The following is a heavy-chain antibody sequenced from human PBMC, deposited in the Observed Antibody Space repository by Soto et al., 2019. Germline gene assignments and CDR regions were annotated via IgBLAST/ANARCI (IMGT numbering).Heavy chain of an antibody. J-gene: IGHJ4*02. Sequence: EVQLVESGGGLVKPGGSLRLSCAASGFTFSSYSMNWVRQAPGKGLEWVSSISSSSSYIYYADSVKGRFTSSRDNAKNSLYLQMNSLRAEDTAVYYCARDRRDCYNFDYWGQGTLVTVSS. CDR1: GFTFSSYS. CDR3: ARDRRDCYNFDY. V-gene: IGHV3-21*01. D-gene: IGHD2-21*01. CDR2: ISSSSSYI.